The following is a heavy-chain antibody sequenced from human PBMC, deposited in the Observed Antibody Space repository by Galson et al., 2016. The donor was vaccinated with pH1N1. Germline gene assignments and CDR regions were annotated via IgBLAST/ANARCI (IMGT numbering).Heavy chain of an antibody. CDR2: IDPSNGGT. CDR3: IRDLGRLRDF. V-gene: IGHV1-46*03. CDR1: GYTFTREY. J-gene: IGHJ4*02. D-gene: IGHD7-27*01. Sequence: SVKVSCKASGYTFTREYIHWVRQAPGQGLEWMGVIDPSNGGTTFVQKFQGLVTMTRDTSTSTVYMEVSGLKSDDTAVYYCIRDLGRLRDFWGQGTLVTVSS.